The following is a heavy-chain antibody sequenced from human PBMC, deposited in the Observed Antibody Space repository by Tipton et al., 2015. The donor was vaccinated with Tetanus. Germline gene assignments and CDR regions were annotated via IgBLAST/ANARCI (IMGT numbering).Heavy chain of an antibody. Sequence: QLVQSGAEVKKPGASVKVSRKASGYTFTSYGISWVRQAPGQGLEWMGWISAYNGNTNYAQKLQGRVTMTTDTSTSTAYMELRSLRSGDTAVYYCARDVGRDYYDSSGYYMDVWGKGTTVTVSS. J-gene: IGHJ6*03. CDR2: ISAYNGNT. V-gene: IGHV1-18*01. CDR1: GYTFTSYG. D-gene: IGHD3-22*01. CDR3: ARDVGRDYYDSSGYYMDV.